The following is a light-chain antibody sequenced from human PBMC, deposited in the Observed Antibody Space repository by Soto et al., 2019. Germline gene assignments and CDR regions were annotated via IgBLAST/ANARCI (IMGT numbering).Light chain of an antibody. Sequence: EIVMTQSPATLSVSPGERATLSCRASQSVSSNLAWYQQKPGQAPRLLIYGASTRATGIPARFSGSGSGTEFTLTISSLQPEDFALYYCQQYNNWPYTFGQGTKLEIK. CDR2: GAS. CDR1: QSVSSN. V-gene: IGKV3-15*01. J-gene: IGKJ2*01. CDR3: QQYNNWPYT.